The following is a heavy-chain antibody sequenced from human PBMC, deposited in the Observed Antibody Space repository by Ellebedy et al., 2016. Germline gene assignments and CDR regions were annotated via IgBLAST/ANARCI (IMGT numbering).Heavy chain of an antibody. CDR3: ARGAYYIDY. CDR1: GDSVSSGANY. CDR2: IYYSGTT. Sequence: SETLSLTCSVSGDSVSSGANYWSWIRQPPGKGLEWIGYIYYSGTTYYNPSLRSRVTMSMDTSKNQFSLKLTSVTAADTAVYYCARGAYYIDYWGQGTLVPVSS. J-gene: IGHJ4*02. V-gene: IGHV4-30-4*08. D-gene: IGHD1-26*01.